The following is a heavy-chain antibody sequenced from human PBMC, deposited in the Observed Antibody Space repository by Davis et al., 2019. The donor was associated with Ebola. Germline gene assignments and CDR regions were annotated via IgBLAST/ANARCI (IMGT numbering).Heavy chain of an antibody. CDR1: GGTFTGYF. D-gene: IGHD3/OR15-3a*01. CDR3: ARGLSAYFELSTAYYTKPIDS. V-gene: IGHV4-34*01. CDR2: ITHRGNS. Sequence: MPGGSLRLSCAVYGGTFTGYFWTWIRQPPGKGLDWIGEITHRGNSDYNPSLKSRLTLSVDKSKTQFSLKLTSVTAADAGVYYCARGLSAYFELSTAYYTKPIDSWGQGTLVIVSS. J-gene: IGHJ4*02.